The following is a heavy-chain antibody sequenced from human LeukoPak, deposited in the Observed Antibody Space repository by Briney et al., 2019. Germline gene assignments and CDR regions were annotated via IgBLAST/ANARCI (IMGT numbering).Heavy chain of an antibody. D-gene: IGHD4-17*01. CDR1: GGTFSSYA. CDR2: IIPIFGTA. J-gene: IGHJ6*02. CDR3: ARDSGGDYAAGYYYYGMDV. Sequence: SVKVSCKASGGTFSSYAISWVRQAPGQGLEWMGGIIPIFGTANYAQKFQGRVTITADESTSTAYMELSSLRSEDTAVYYCARDSGGDYAAGYYYYGMDVWGQGTTVTVSS. V-gene: IGHV1-69*13.